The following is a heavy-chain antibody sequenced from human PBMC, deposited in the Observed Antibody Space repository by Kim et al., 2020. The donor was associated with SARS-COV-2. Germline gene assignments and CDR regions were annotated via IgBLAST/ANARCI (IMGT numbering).Heavy chain of an antibody. J-gene: IGHJ6*02. CDR1: GFTFSSYG. Sequence: GGSLRLSCAASGFTFSSYGMHWVRQAPGKGLEWVAVIWYDGSNKYYADSVKGRFTISRDNSKNTLYLQMNSLRAEDTAVYYCAKDMFGEFPHYYYYYGMDVWGQGTTVTVSS. CDR3: AKDMFGEFPHYYYYYGMDV. V-gene: IGHV3-33*06. D-gene: IGHD3-10*02. CDR2: IWYDGSNK.